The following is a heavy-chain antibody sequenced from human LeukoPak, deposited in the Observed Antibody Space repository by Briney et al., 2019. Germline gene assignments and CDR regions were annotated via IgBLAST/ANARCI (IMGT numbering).Heavy chain of an antibody. CDR3: ARVAGADAIFDY. CDR1: GFAFSSYG. CDR2: IWYDGSDK. Sequence: GGSLRLSCAAFGFAFSSYGMHWVRQAPGKGLEWVAVIWYDGSDKYYADSVKGRFTISRDNSKDTLYLQMNSLRAEDTAVYYCARVAGADAIFDYWGQGTLVTVSS. D-gene: IGHD6-19*01. V-gene: IGHV3-33*01. J-gene: IGHJ4*02.